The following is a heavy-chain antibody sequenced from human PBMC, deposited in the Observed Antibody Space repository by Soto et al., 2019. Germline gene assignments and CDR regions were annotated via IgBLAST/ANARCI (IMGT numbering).Heavy chain of an antibody. J-gene: IGHJ4*02. CDR1: GYSFTSYW. CDR2: IDPSDSYT. V-gene: IGHV5-10-1*01. D-gene: IGHD2-2*01. CDR3: ASQVVPAARYDY. Sequence: GESLKISCKGSGYSFTSYWISWVRQMPGKGLEWMGRIDPSDSYTNYSPSFQGHVTISADKSISTAYLQWSSLKASDTAMYYCASQVVPAARYDYWGQGTLVTVSS.